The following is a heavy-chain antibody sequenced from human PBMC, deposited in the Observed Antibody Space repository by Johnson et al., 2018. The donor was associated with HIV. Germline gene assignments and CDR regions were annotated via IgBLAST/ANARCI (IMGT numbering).Heavy chain of an antibody. V-gene: IGHV3-74*01. J-gene: IGHJ3*02. D-gene: IGHD6-13*01. CDR1: FFLFPPSF. CDR3: AREPSSSYAFDI. CDR2: ISSDGSST. Sequence: SLLLSFSSSFFLFPPSFLHWVRQAPWKGLVWVSLISSDGSSTYYADSVKGRFTISRDNARNTMFVQMNSLRVEDTALYYCAREPSSSYAFDIWGQGTMVTGAS.